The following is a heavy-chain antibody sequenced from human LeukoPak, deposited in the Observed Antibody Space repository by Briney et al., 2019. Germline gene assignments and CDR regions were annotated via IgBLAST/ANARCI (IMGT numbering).Heavy chain of an antibody. CDR3: TSGYSSGRHYYYYGMDV. CDR2: IRSKANSYAT. J-gene: IGHJ6*02. Sequence: GGSLKLSCAASGFTFSGSAMHWVRQASGKGLEWVGRIRSKANSYATAYAASVKCRFTMSRDESKNTAYLQMDSLKTEDTAVYYCTSGYSSGRHYYYYGMDVWGQGTTVTVSS. CDR1: GFTFSGSA. D-gene: IGHD6-19*01. V-gene: IGHV3-73*01.